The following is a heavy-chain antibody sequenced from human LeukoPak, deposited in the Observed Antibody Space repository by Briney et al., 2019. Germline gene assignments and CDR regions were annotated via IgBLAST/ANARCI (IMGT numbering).Heavy chain of an antibody. Sequence: SETLSLTCTVSGDSISTYYWSWIRQPPGKGLEWIGFIQYSGSTNYNPSLKSRVIISVDTSKNQFSLKLSSVTAADTAVYYCARVSWFPGTSYYYMDVWGKGTTVTVSS. V-gene: IGHV4-59*01. CDR2: IQYSGST. CDR3: ARVSWFPGTSYYYMDV. D-gene: IGHD1-1*01. CDR1: GDSISTYY. J-gene: IGHJ6*03.